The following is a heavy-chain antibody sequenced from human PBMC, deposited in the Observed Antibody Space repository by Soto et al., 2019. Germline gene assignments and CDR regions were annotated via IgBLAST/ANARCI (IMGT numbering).Heavy chain of an antibody. Sequence: HRGSLRLSCAASGFTVSSNYMSWVRQAPGKGLEWVSVIYSGGSTYYADSVKGRFTISRDNSKNTLYLQMNSLRAEDTAVYYCARDLYYDSTGDVFDIWGQGTIVPGSS. D-gene: IGHD3-22*01. CDR2: IYSGGST. V-gene: IGHV3-66*01. CDR3: ARDLYYDSTGDVFDI. CDR1: GFTVSSNY. J-gene: IGHJ3*02.